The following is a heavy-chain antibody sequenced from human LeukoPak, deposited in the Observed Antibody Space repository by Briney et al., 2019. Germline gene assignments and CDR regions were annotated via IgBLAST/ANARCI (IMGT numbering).Heavy chain of an antibody. J-gene: IGHJ4*02. CDR2: IYYSGST. CDR1: GFTFSGYSMN. Sequence: GSLRLSCAASGFTFSGYSMNWVRQAPGKGLEWIGSIYYSGSTYYNPSLKSRVTISVDTSKNQFSLKLSSVTAADTAVYYCARHRRFMGYFDYWGQGTLVTVSS. V-gene: IGHV4-39*01. CDR3: ARHRRFMGYFDY. D-gene: IGHD3-10*01.